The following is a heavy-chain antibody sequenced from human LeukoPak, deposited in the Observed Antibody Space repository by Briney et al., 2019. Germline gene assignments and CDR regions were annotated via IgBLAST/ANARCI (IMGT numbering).Heavy chain of an antibody. CDR2: IYYSGST. V-gene: IGHV4-59*01. CDR1: GGSISSYY. CDR3: ARRDDYGFPDY. Sequence: SETLSLTCTVSGGSISSYYWSWIRQPPGKGLEWIGYIYYSGSTNYNPSLKSRVTISVDTSKNQFSLKLSSVTAADTAVYYCARRDDYGFPDYWGQGTLVTVSS. J-gene: IGHJ4*02. D-gene: IGHD4-17*01.